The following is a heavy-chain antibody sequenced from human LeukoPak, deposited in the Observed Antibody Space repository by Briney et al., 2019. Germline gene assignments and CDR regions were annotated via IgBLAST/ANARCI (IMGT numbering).Heavy chain of an antibody. V-gene: IGHV3-7*01. CDR1: GFTFSSYW. J-gene: IGHJ4*02. D-gene: IGHD3-10*01. CDR3: ARLQIRGSGYGSPRFDY. Sequence: GGSLRLSCAASGFTFSSYWMSWVRQAPGKGLEWVANIKQDGSEKYYVDSVKGRFTISRDNAKNSLYLQMNSLRAEDTAVYYCARLQIRGSGYGSPRFDYWGQGTLVTVSS. CDR2: IKQDGSEK.